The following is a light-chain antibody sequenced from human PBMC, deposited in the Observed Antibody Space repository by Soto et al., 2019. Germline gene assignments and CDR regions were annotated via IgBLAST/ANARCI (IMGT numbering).Light chain of an antibody. Sequence: EIVMTQSPATLSVSPGERATLSCWASQSISSNLAWYQQKAGQAPTLLIYGASTRATGIPARLRGSGSGTEFTITINSLQSEDFAVYFCQQYNNWPTFGQGTKVEIK. J-gene: IGKJ1*01. CDR1: QSISSN. CDR2: GAS. V-gene: IGKV3-15*01. CDR3: QQYNNWPT.